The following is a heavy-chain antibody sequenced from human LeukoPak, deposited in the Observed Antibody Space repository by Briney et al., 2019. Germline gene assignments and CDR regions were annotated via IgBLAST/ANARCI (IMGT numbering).Heavy chain of an antibody. CDR1: GFTFSSYA. Sequence: GGSLRLSCAASGFTFSSYAMTWVRQAPGKGLEWVSAISGSGGSTYYADSVKGRFTISRDNSKNTLYLQMNSLRAEDTAVYYCAKGYSSGWYSVFPTTSHPTYFDYWGQGTLVTASS. D-gene: IGHD6-19*01. V-gene: IGHV3-23*01. CDR2: ISGSGGST. CDR3: AKGYSSGWYSVFPTTSHPTYFDY. J-gene: IGHJ4*02.